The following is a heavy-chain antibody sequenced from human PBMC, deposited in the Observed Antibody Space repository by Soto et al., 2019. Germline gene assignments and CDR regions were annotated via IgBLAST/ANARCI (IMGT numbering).Heavy chain of an antibody. CDR3: ARGYDSSSSPLDY. V-gene: IGHV1-2*02. J-gene: IGHJ4*02. Sequence: ASVKVSCKASGYTFTGYYMHLVRQAPGQGLEWXGXIXXXSXGXXXAXXXQGGVTMTRDTSISTAYMELSRLRSDDTAVYYCARGYDSSSSPLDYWGQGTLVTVSS. CDR2: IXXXSXGX. D-gene: IGHD6-6*01. CDR1: GYTFTGYY.